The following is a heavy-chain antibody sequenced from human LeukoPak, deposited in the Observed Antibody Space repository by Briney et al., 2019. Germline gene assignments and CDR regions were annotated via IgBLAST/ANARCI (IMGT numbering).Heavy chain of an antibody. Sequence: GGSLRLSCAASGFTFRDYSRNWVRQAPGKGLEWISYIGIDSGNTNYADSVKGRFTISGDKAKNSLYLQMNSLRVEDTAVYYCARDYKYAFDNWGQGTLVTVSS. D-gene: IGHD5-24*01. J-gene: IGHJ4*02. CDR3: ARDYKYAFDN. CDR2: IGIDSGNT. V-gene: IGHV3-48*01. CDR1: GFTFRDYS.